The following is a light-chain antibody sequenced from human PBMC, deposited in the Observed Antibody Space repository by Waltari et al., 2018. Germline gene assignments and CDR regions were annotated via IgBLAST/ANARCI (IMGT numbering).Light chain of an antibody. CDR3: QQYFSVPET. CDR1: QNLLFRSTNKNY. J-gene: IGKJ2*01. CDR2: WAS. V-gene: IGKV4-1*01. Sequence: DIVMTQSPDSLTVSLGERATINCKSSQNLLFRSTNKNYLAWYQQKPGQPPKLLFYWASTRESGVPARFSGSGSGTDFTLTISSLQAEDVAVYYCQQYFSVPETFGQGTKLEIK.